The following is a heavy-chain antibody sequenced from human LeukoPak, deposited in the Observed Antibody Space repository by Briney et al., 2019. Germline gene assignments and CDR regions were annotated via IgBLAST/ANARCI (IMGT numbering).Heavy chain of an antibody. CDR1: GYTFTSYG. Sequence: ASVKVSCKASGYTFTSYGINWVRQAPGQGLEWMGWISAYNGNTNYAQKLQGRVTMTTDTSTSTAYMELRSLRSDDTAMYYCARNRYLEYYYGMDVWGQGTTVTVSS. D-gene: IGHD3-3*01. J-gene: IGHJ6*02. CDR2: ISAYNGNT. V-gene: IGHV1-18*01. CDR3: ARNRYLEYYYGMDV.